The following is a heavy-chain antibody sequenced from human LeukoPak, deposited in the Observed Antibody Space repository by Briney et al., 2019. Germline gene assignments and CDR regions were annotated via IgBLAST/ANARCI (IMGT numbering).Heavy chain of an antibody. V-gene: IGHV3-21*01. CDR1: GFTFSSYA. CDR2: ISSSSSYI. CDR3: AYKMATIYY. J-gene: IGHJ4*02. Sequence: GGSPRLSCAASGFTFSSYAMSWVRQAPGKGLEWVSSISSSSSYIYYADSVKGRFTISRDNAKNSLYLQMNSLRAEDTAVYYCAYKMATIYYWGQGTLVTV. D-gene: IGHD5-12*01.